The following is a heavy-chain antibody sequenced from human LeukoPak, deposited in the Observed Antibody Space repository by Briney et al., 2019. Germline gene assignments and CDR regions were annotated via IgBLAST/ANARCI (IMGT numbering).Heavy chain of an antibody. Sequence: GGSLRLSCSTSGFTFGDYAMSWVRQAPGKGLEWVGFIQAKAYGGAAKYAASVNGRFSIWRDDSQSIANLQMNDLKAEDTAVYYCTRAPHHRCSSSGCYLDYWGQGTLVTVSS. CDR2: IQAKAYGGAA. V-gene: IGHV3-49*04. J-gene: IGHJ4*02. D-gene: IGHD2-2*01. CDR1: GFTFGDYA. CDR3: TRAPHHRCSSSGCYLDY.